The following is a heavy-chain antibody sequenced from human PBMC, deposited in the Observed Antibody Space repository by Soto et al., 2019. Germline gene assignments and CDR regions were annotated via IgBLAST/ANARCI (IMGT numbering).Heavy chain of an antibody. CDR1: GYTFTSYD. V-gene: IGHV1-8*01. D-gene: IGHD3-22*01. CDR2: MNPNSGNT. Sequence: ASVKVSCKASGYTFTSYDINWVRQATGQGLEWMGWMNPNSGNTGYAQKFQGRVTMTRSTSISTAYMELSSLRSEDTAVYYCARGGYYYDSSAYYRPFDYWGQGTLVTVSS. J-gene: IGHJ4*02. CDR3: ARGGYYYDSSAYYRPFDY.